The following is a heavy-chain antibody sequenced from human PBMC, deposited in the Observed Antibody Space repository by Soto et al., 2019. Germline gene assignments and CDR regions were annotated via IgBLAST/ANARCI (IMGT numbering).Heavy chain of an antibody. D-gene: IGHD6-19*01. CDR2: IYYSGST. V-gene: IGHV4-61*01. CDR3: ARGGSGSFDY. Sequence: SETLSLTCTVSGGSVSSGSYYWSWIRQPPGKGLEWIGYIYYSGSTNYNPSLKSRVTISVDTSKNQFSLKLSSVTAADTAVYYCARGGSGSFDYWGQGTLVTVSS. CDR1: GGSVSSGSYY. J-gene: IGHJ4*02.